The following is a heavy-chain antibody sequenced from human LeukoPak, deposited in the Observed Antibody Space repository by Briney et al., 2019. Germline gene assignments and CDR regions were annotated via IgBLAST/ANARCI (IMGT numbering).Heavy chain of an antibody. CDR1: GYTFTGYY. CDR3: ARDGSADYYYYMDV. J-gene: IGHJ6*03. D-gene: IGHD5-12*01. V-gene: IGHV1-2*02. Sequence: ASVKVSCKASGYTFTGYYMHWVRQAPGQGLEWMGWINPNSGGTNYAQKFQGRVTMTRDTSISTAYMELSRLRSDDTAVYYCARDGSADYYYYMDVWGKGTTVTVSS. CDR2: INPNSGGT.